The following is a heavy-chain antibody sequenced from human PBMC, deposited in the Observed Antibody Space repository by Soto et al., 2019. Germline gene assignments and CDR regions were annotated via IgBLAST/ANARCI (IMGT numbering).Heavy chain of an antibody. V-gene: IGHV1-2*02. Sequence: GASVQVSCKASGYTFTGYYMHWVRQAPGQGLEWMEWINPNSGGTNYAQKFQGRVTMTRDTSISTAYMELSRLRSDDTAVYYCARDLRYCSSTSCYIHGGYWGQGTLVTVSS. D-gene: IGHD2-2*02. CDR3: ARDLRYCSSTSCYIHGGY. CDR2: INPNSGGT. CDR1: GYTFTGYY. J-gene: IGHJ4*02.